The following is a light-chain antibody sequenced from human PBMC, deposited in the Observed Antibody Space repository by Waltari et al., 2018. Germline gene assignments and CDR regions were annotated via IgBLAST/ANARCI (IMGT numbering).Light chain of an antibody. CDR2: WAS. Sequence: DIVMTQSPDSLAVSLGERATIHCKSSQSVLYSSNNKNYLAWYQQKPGQPPKLLIYWASTRESGVPDRFSGSGSGTDFTLTISSLQTEDVAVYYCQQYYRTPQLTFGGGTKVEIK. V-gene: IGKV4-1*01. J-gene: IGKJ4*01. CDR1: QSVLYSSNNKNY. CDR3: QQYYRTPQLT.